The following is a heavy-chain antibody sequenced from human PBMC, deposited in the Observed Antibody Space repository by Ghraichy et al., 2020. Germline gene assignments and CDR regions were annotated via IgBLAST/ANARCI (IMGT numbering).Heavy chain of an antibody. CDR1: GYTLTELS. D-gene: IGHD4-17*01. J-gene: IGHJ6*02. CDR2: FDPEDGET. Sequence: ASVKVSCKVSGYTLTELSMHWVRQAPGKGLEWMGGFDPEDGETIYAQKFQGRVTMTEDTSTDTAYMELSSLRSEDTAVYYCATQAGDYVLRYYYYGMDVWGQGTTVTVSS. CDR3: ATQAGDYVLRYYYYGMDV. V-gene: IGHV1-24*01.